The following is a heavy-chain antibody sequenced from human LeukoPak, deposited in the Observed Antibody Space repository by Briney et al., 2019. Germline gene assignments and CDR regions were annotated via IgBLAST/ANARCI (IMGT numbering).Heavy chain of an antibody. Sequence: PGGSLRLSCEASAFTFSSYWMSWVRQAPGKGLEWVSAISGSGGSTYYADSVKGRFTISRDNSKNTLYLQMNSLRAEDTAVYYCAKDGGNWFDPWGQGTLVTVSS. CDR1: AFTFSSYW. CDR3: AKDGGNWFDP. CDR2: ISGSGGST. J-gene: IGHJ5*02. D-gene: IGHD3-16*01. V-gene: IGHV3-23*01.